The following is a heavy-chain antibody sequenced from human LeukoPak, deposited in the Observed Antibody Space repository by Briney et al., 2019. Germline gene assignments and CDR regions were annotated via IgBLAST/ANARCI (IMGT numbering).Heavy chain of an antibody. J-gene: IGHJ4*02. D-gene: IGHD1-26*01. CDR1: GFTFSNSG. V-gene: IGHV3-30*02. Sequence: GGALRLSCAASGFTFSNSGMHWVRQAPGKGLEWVAGVWFGESSQSYADSVKGRFTISRDNSKNTVWLEMNSLRVEDTAVYYCAKGGRDTSKYYFDYWGQGTQVTVSS. CDR3: AKGGRDTSKYYFDY. CDR2: VWFGESSQ.